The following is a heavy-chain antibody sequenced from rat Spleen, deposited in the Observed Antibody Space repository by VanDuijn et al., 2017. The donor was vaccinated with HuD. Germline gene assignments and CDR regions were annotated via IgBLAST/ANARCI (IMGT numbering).Heavy chain of an antibody. Sequence: EVQLVESGGGLVQPGRSLKLSCAASGFPFSNYYMAWVRQTPTKGLEWVAYINIGGGITYYRDSVKGRFPISTDNAESTLYLQMDSLRSEDTATYYCTTDRAVGAPFDYWGQGVMVTVSS. V-gene: IGHV5-27*01. D-gene: IGHD3-1*01. J-gene: IGHJ2*01. CDR3: TTDRAVGAPFDY. CDR2: INIGGGIT. CDR1: GFPFSNYY.